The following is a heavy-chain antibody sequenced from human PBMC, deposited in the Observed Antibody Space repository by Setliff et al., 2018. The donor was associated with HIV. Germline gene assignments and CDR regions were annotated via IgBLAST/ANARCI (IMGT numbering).Heavy chain of an antibody. V-gene: IGHV4-4*02. Sequence: SETLSLTCAVSSGSISYNNWWTWVRQPPGKGLEWIGKIYHTESTNYNPSLKSRVTISLNTSKNQMPLNLTSVTGADTAVYYCARKSMVTTEPLRYWGQGILITVSS. CDR3: ARKSMVTTEPLRY. CDR1: SGSISYNNW. CDR2: IYHTEST. J-gene: IGHJ4*02. D-gene: IGHD4-17*01.